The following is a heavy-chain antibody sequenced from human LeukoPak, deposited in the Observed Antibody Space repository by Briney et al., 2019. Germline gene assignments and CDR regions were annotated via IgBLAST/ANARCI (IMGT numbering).Heavy chain of an antibody. V-gene: IGHV4-38-2*02. CDR3: ARDFPYYYDSSGYPADYFDY. Sequence: SETLSLTCTVSGYSISSGYYWGWIRQPPGKGLEWIGSIYHSGSTYYNPSLKSRVTISVDTSKNQFSLKLSSVTAADTAVYYCARDFPYYYDSSGYPADYFDYWGQGTLVTVSS. CDR1: GYSISSGYY. J-gene: IGHJ4*02. CDR2: IYHSGST. D-gene: IGHD3-22*01.